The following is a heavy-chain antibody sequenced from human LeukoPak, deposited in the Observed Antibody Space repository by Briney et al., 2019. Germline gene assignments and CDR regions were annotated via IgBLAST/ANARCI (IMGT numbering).Heavy chain of an antibody. V-gene: IGHV4-39*07. D-gene: IGHD3-10*01. Sequence: SETLSLTCTVSGGSISSSSYYWGWIRQPPGKGLEWIGSIYYSGSTNYNPSLKSRVTISVDTSKNQFSLKLSSVTAADTAVYYCAREGYYGSGSRKSYYYYMDVWGKGTTVTISS. CDR2: IYYSGST. CDR1: GGSISSSSYY. J-gene: IGHJ6*03. CDR3: AREGYYGSGSRKSYYYYMDV.